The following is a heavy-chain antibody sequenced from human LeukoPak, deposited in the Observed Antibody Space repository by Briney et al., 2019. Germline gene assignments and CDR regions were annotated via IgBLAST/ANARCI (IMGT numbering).Heavy chain of an antibody. D-gene: IGHD4-17*01. V-gene: IGHV3-30*18. CDR1: GFTFSSYG. J-gene: IGHJ3*02. CDR3: AKVDYGDYGAFDI. Sequence: GSLRLSCAASGFTFSSYGMHWVRQAPGKGLEWVAVISYDGSNKYYADSVKGRFTISRDNSKNTLYPQMNSLRAEDTAVYYCAKVDYGDYGAFDIWGQGTMVTVSS. CDR2: ISYDGSNK.